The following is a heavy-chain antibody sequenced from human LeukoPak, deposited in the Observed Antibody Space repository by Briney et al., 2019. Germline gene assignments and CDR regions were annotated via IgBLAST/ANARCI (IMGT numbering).Heavy chain of an antibody. D-gene: IGHD3-22*01. J-gene: IGHJ4*02. CDR2: INQDGSEK. CDR3: ARGRFHYDSSGYSSFYH. CDR1: GFTFSTYC. Sequence: GGSLRLSCAASGFTFSTYCMSWVRQAPGKGLEWVANINQDGSEKCYVDSVTGRFTISRDNAQNSLHLQMSSLRAEDTAVYYCARGRFHYDSSGYSSFYHWGQGTLVTVSS. V-gene: IGHV3-7*01.